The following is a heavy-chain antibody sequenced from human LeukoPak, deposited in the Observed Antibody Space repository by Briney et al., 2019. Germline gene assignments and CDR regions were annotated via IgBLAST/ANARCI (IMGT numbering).Heavy chain of an antibody. CDR2: ITSSSKDI. CDR1: GFAFRTFR. J-gene: IGHJ6*03. V-gene: IGHV3-21*01. Sequence: PGGSLRLSCAASGFAFRTFRMSWVRQAPGKGLEWVSHITSSSKDIYYADSVKDRFTISRDNAKNSLYLQMNSLRAEDTAVYYCVRVEVLNFYYQYIEVWGKGTTVTVSS. CDR3: VRVEVLNFYYQYIEV.